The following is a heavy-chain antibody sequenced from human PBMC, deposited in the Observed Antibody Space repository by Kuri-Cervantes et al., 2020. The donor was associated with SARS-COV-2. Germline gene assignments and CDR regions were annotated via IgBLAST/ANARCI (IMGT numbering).Heavy chain of an antibody. D-gene: IGHD1-7*01. CDR1: GGSISGGGYY. CDR3: ARDEGITGTYNWFDP. CDR2: IYYSGST. Sequence: SETLSLTCIVSGGSISGGGYYWGWIRQPPGKGLEWIGHIYYSGSTNYNPSLKSRVTISVDTSKNQFSLKLSSVTAADTAVYYCARDEGITGTYNWFDPWGQGTLVTVSS. J-gene: IGHJ5*02. V-gene: IGHV4-61*08.